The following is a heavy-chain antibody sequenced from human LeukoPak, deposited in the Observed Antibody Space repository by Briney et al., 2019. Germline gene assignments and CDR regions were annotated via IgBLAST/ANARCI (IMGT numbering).Heavy chain of an antibody. V-gene: IGHV4-30-4*08. J-gene: IGHJ3*02. CDR2: IYYSGST. CDR3: ARYDFWSGPNDAFDI. D-gene: IGHD3-3*01. Sequence: KPSQTLSLTCTVSGGSISSGDYYWSWIRQPPGKGLGWIGYIYYSGSTYYNPSLKSRVTISVDTSKNQFSLKLSSVTAADTAVYYCARYDFWSGPNDAFDIWGQGTMVTVSS. CDR1: GGSISSGDYY.